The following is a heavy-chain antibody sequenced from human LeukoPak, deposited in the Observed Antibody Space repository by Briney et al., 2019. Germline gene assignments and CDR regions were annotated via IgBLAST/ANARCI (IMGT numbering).Heavy chain of an antibody. D-gene: IGHD5-12*01. CDR3: ARARETVAIDY. J-gene: IGHJ4*02. CDR1: GETFSGFY. Sequence: SETLSLTCAVYGETFSGFYWTWTRQTPGKGLEWIGEINHSGTTNYNPSLQSRVTISADTSKNQFSLRVSSVTAADAAVYFCARARETVAIDYWGQGTLVTVSS. CDR2: INHSGTT. V-gene: IGHV4-34*01.